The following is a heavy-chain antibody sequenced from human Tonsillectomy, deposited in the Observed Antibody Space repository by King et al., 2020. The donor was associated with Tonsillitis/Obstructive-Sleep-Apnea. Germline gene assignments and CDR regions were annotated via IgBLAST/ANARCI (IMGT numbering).Heavy chain of an antibody. D-gene: IGHD1-26*01. J-gene: IGHJ6*03. V-gene: IGHV3-43*01. CDR1: GFTFDDYT. Sequence: VQLVESGGVVVQPGGSLRLSCAASGFTFDDYTMHWVRQAPGKGLEWVSLISWDGGSTYYADSVKGRFTISRDNSKNSLYLQMNSLRTEDTALYYCAKDGRYYYYMDVWGKGTTVTVSS. CDR2: ISWDGGST. CDR3: AKDGRYYYYMDV.